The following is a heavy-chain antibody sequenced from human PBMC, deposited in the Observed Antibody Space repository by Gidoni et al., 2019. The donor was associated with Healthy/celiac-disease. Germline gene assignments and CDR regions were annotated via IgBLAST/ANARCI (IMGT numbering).Heavy chain of an antibody. V-gene: IGHV3-7*03. J-gene: IGHJ4*02. CDR3: ARVDRNSSGWYEYFDY. CDR2: IKPDGSEK. D-gene: IGHD6-19*01. CDR1: GFTFSSYW. Sequence: EVQLVESGGGLVQPGGSLRLSCAASGFTFSSYWMTWVRQAPGKGLEWVANIKPDGSEKYYVDSVKGRFTISRDNARNSLYLQMNSLRVEDTAVYYCARVDRNSSGWYEYFDYWGQGTLVTVSS.